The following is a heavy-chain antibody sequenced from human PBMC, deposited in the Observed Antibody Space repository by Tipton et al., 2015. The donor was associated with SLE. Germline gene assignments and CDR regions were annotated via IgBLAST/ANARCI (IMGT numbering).Heavy chain of an antibody. CDR2: LYNNGNT. V-gene: IGHV4-59*01. D-gene: IGHD7-27*01. Sequence: TLSLTCTVSGGSISNYYWSRIRQPPGKGLEWIGYLYNNGNTNYNPSLKSRLTLSVGTSQNQFSLKLSSVTAADTAVYYCARDPNGGYGSFDYWGLGALVTVSS. J-gene: IGHJ4*02. CDR1: GGSISNYY. CDR3: ARDPNGGYGSFDY.